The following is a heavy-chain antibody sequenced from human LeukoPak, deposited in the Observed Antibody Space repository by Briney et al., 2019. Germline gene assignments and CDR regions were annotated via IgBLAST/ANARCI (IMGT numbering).Heavy chain of an antibody. V-gene: IGHV4-4*07. Sequence: KPSETLSLTCTVSGGSISSYYWSWIRQPAGKGLEWIGRIYTSGSTNYNPSLKSRVTMSVDTSKNQFSLKLSSVTAADTAVYYCANSVWFGESHWFDPWGQGTLVTVSS. CDR3: ANSVWFGESHWFDP. J-gene: IGHJ5*02. CDR2: IYTSGST. D-gene: IGHD3-10*01. CDR1: GGSISSYY.